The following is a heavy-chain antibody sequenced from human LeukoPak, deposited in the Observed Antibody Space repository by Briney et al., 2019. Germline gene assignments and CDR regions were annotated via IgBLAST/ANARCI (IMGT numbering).Heavy chain of an antibody. Sequence: PGGSLRLSCAASGFTFNNYDMHWVRQATGKGLEWVSHIGTGTDTHYSDSVKGRFTISRENAKNSLYLQMSSLRAGDTAVYYCARDRRADYGRNDDAFDIWGQGTMVTVPS. CDR3: ARDRRADYGRNDDAFDI. D-gene: IGHD4-17*01. J-gene: IGHJ3*02. CDR1: GFTFNNYD. V-gene: IGHV3-13*01. CDR2: IGTGTDT.